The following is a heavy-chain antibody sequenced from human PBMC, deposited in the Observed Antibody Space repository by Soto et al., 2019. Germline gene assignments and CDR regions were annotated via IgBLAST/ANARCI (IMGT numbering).Heavy chain of an antibody. CDR2: IYYSGST. V-gene: IGHV4-59*01. CDR1: GGSISSYY. J-gene: IGHJ6*02. Sequence: SETLSLTCTVSGGSISSYYWSWIRQPPGKGLEWIGYIYYSGSTNYNPSLKSRVTISVDTSKNQFSLKLSSVTAADTAVYYCARGGAVRDRYYSGMDVWGQGTTVTVSS. CDR3: ARGGAVRDRYYSGMDV. D-gene: IGHD3-10*01.